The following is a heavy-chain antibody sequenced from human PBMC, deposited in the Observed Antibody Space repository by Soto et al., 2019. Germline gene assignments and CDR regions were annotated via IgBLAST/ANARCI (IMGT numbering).Heavy chain of an antibody. CDR1: AGSLFGDY. D-gene: IGHD5-12*01. CDR2: MNSNGKT. J-gene: IGHJ5*02. V-gene: IGHV4-4*07. Sequence: SQTLSLTCTVSAGSLFGDYCTWIRQPARGGLEWIGPMNSNGKTNYRPSPKSRFTMPVDPSRKHFTLNLTSVSAADTASYFCARARRLENCIDPWGPGIQVTVSS. CDR3: ARARRLENCIDP.